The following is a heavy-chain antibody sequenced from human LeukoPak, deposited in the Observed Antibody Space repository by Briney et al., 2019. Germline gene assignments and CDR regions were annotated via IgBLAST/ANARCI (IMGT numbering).Heavy chain of an antibody. CDR3: AKRDDYGDPAFDY. Sequence: PGGSLRLSCAASGFTFSSYAMSWVRQAPGKGLEWVSAISGSGGSTYYADPVKGRFTISGDNSKNTLYLQMNSLRAEDTAVYYCAKRDDYGDPAFDYWGQGTLVTVSS. CDR1: GFTFSSYA. J-gene: IGHJ4*02. CDR2: ISGSGGST. V-gene: IGHV3-23*01. D-gene: IGHD4-17*01.